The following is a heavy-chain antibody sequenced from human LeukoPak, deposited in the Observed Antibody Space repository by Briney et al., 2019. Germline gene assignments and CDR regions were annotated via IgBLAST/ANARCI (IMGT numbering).Heavy chain of an antibody. J-gene: IGHJ6*04. CDR2: INHSGST. V-gene: IGHV4-34*01. CDR3: ARTSDIVVVPAAYGMGV. D-gene: IGHD2-2*01. Sequence: SETLSLTCAVYGGSFCGYYWSWIRQPPGKGLEWIGEINHSGSTNYNPSLKSRVIISVDTSKNQFSLKLSSVTAADTAVYYCARTSDIVVVPAAYGMGVWGKGTTVTVSS. CDR1: GGSFCGYY.